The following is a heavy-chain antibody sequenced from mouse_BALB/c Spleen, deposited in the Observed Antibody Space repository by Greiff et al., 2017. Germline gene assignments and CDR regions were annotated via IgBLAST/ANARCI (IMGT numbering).Heavy chain of an antibody. CDR1: GFTFSDYY. CDR3: ARDRGDDYGGKAFAY. V-gene: IGHV5-4*02. CDR2: ISDGGSYT. Sequence: EVQLVESGGGLVKPGGSLKLSCAASGFTFSDYYMYWVRQTPEKRLEWVATISDGGSYTYYPDSVKGRFTISRDNAKNNLYLQMSSLKSEDTAMYYCARDRGDDYGGKAFAYWGQGTLVTVSA. D-gene: IGHD2-4*01. J-gene: IGHJ3*01.